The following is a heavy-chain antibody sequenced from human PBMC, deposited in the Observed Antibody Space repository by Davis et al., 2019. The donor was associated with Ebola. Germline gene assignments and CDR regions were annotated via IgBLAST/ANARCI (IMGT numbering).Heavy chain of an antibody. CDR2: IFYGGST. J-gene: IGHJ4*02. V-gene: IGHV4-39*07. D-gene: IGHD3-16*01. CDR1: GGSISSSSYY. Sequence: SETLSLTCTVSGGSISSSSYYWGWIRQPPGKGLEWIGNIFYGGSTYYNPSLKSRVTISVDTSKNQFSLKLSSVTAADTAVYYCAREGAPASSPFDYWGLGTLVTVSS. CDR3: AREGAPASSPFDY.